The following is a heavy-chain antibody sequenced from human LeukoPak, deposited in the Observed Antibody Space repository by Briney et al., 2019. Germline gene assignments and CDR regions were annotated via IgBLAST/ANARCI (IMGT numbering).Heavy chain of an antibody. D-gene: IGHD3-10*01. V-gene: IGHV3-11*04. CDR3: ARVRGSYSSDY. CDR2: ISGRGSTI. J-gene: IGHJ4*02. Sequence: GGSLRLSCAASGFTFSDYYMSWIRQAPGKGLEWISYISGRGSTIYYADSVKGRFTISRDNAKSSLYLQMNSLRAEDTAVYYCARVRGSYSSDYWGQGTLVTVSS. CDR1: GFTFSDYY.